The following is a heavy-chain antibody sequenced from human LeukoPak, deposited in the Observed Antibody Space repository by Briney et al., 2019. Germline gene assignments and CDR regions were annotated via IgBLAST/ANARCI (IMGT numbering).Heavy chain of an antibody. J-gene: IGHJ5*02. CDR3: TRHNLGSPEFDH. CDR2: IRSKANNYAT. Sequence: PGGSLRLFCVASGFTFSDSAIHWVRQASGKGLEWVGRIRSKANNYATTYAASVKGRFTFSRDDSSNSASLQMNSLKTEDTAVYYCTRHNLGSPEFDHWGQGTLVTVSS. V-gene: IGHV3-73*01. D-gene: IGHD1-26*01. CDR1: GFTFSDSA.